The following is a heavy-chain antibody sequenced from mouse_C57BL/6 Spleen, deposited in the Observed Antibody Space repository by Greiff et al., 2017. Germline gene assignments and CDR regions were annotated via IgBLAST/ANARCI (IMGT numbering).Heavy chain of an antibody. CDR1: GYTFTSYW. CDR2: IHPYSGST. Sequence: QVQLQQPGAELVKPGASVKLSCKASGYTFTSYWMHWVKQRPGQGLEWIGMIHPYSGSTNYNEKFKSKATLTVDKSSSTAYMQLSSLTSEDSAVYYCARGGLLRGGYYAMDYWGQGTSVTVSS. J-gene: IGHJ4*01. CDR3: ARGGLLRGGYYAMDY. V-gene: IGHV1-64*01. D-gene: IGHD2-3*01.